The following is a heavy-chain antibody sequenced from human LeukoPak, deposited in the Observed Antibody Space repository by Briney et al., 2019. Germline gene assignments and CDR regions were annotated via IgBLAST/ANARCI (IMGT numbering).Heavy chain of an antibody. D-gene: IGHD3-3*01. J-gene: IGHJ3*02. Sequence: PSETLSLTCTVSGGSISSNSYYWGWIRQPPGKGLEWIGSIYYSGSTYYNPSLKSRVTISVDTSKNQFSLKLSSVTAADTAVYYCARRAQDDFWSGYRQTFDIWGQGTMVTVSS. V-gene: IGHV4-39*01. CDR2: IYYSGST. CDR3: ARRAQDDFWSGYRQTFDI. CDR1: GGSISSNSYY.